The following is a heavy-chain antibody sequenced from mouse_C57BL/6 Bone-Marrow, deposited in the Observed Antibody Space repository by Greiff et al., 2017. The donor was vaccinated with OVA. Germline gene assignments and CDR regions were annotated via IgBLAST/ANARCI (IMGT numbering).Heavy chain of an antibody. D-gene: IGHD3-3*01. Sequence: EVKLLESGGDLVKPGGSLTLSCAASGFTFSSYGMSWVRQTPDKRLEWVATISSGGSYTYYPDSVTGRFTISSDNAKNTLYLQMSSLKSEDTAMYYCERLGTVRVFLFFYWGQGTTLTVSS. CDR2: ISSGGSYT. CDR1: GFTFSSYG. V-gene: IGHV5-6*01. CDR3: ERLGTVRVFLFFY. J-gene: IGHJ2*01.